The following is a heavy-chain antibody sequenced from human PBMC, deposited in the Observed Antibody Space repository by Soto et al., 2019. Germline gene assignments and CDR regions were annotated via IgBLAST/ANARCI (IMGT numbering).Heavy chain of an antibody. D-gene: IGHD2-8*01. Sequence: EVQLVEAGGDLVQPGGSLRLSCVASGFTLSSYWMHWVRQAPGKGLVWVSRISSDGSTTNYADSVKGRFTISRDNARNTLCLQMDSLRAEDTALYYCTRVINGRSGLFDYWGQGTLVTVSS. CDR2: ISSDGSTT. CDR3: TRVINGRSGLFDY. CDR1: GFTLSSYW. J-gene: IGHJ4*02. V-gene: IGHV3-74*01.